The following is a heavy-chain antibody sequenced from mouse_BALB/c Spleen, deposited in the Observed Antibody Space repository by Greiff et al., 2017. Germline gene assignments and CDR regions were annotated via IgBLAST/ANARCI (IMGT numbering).Heavy chain of an antibody. CDR3: ARSWRDGNYGGDY. CDR1: GYTFTSYW. Sequence: VQLQQPGAELVKPGASVKLSCKASGYTFTSYWMHWVKQRPGQGLEWIGEIDPSDSYTNYNQKFKGKATLTVDKSSSTAYMQLSSLTSEDSAVYYCARSWRDGNYGGDYWGQGTTLTVSS. D-gene: IGHD2-1*01. V-gene: IGHV1-69*02. J-gene: IGHJ2*01. CDR2: IDPSDSYT.